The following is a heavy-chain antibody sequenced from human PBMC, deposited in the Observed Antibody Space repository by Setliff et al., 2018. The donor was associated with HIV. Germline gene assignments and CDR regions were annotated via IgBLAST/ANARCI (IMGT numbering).Heavy chain of an antibody. J-gene: IGHJ4*02. Sequence: GGSLRLSCTASGFPFGDYTMSWVRQAPGKGLEWVGFIRSKAYGGTTEYAASVKGRFTISRDDSKSIAYLQMNSLKTEDTAMYYCTRVFAQDSSRSYYFDHWGQGTLVTVSS. CDR3: TRVFAQDSSRSYYFDH. CDR2: IRSKAYGGTT. D-gene: IGHD6-13*01. CDR1: GFPFGDYT. V-gene: IGHV3-49*04.